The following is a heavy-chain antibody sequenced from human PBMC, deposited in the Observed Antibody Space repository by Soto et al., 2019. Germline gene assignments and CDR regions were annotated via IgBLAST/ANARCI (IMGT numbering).Heavy chain of an antibody. CDR2: ISGSGGST. D-gene: IGHD3-10*01. CDR1: GFTFSSYA. CDR3: AKDRGAAMVRYYFDY. V-gene: IGHV3-23*01. J-gene: IGHJ4*02. Sequence: GGSLRLSCAASGFTFSSYAMSWVRQAPVKGLEWVSAISGSGGSTYSADSVKGRFTISRDNSKNTLYLQMNSLRADDTAVYYCAKDRGAAMVRYYFDYWGQGTLVTVSS.